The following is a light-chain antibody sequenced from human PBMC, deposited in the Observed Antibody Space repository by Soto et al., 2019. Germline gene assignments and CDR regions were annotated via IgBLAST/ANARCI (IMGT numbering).Light chain of an antibody. Sequence: QSVLTQPPSVSGAPGQRVTISCTGSSSNIGAGYDVHWYHQLPGTAPKLLIYGNSNRPSGVPDRFSGSNSGTSASLAITGLQAEDEADYYCQSYDSSLSGFYVFGTGTKLTVL. CDR2: GNS. CDR3: QSYDSSLSGFYV. J-gene: IGLJ1*01. V-gene: IGLV1-40*01. CDR1: SSNIGAGYD.